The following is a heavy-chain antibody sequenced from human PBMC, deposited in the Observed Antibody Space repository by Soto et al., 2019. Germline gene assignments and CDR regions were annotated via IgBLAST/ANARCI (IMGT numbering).Heavy chain of an antibody. CDR3: ARVHYYDSSGYPLGPLFDY. J-gene: IGHJ4*01. Sequence: SETLSLICSVSGGSISSYYWSWIRQHAGKGLEWIGRLYTSGSTNYTPSLKSRVTMSVDTSKNQFSLKLSSVTAADTAVYYCARVHYYDSSGYPLGPLFDYWGHGTLVTVSS. CDR1: GGSISSYY. CDR2: LYTSGST. D-gene: IGHD3-22*01. V-gene: IGHV4-4*07.